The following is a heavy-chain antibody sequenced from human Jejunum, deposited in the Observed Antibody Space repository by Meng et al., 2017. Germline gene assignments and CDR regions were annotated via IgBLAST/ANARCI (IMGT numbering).Heavy chain of an antibody. CDR2: ILYSGST. D-gene: IGHD4-11*01. CDR1: GASISSSNW. Sequence: QVQLQESRPGLVKPSGTLSLTCAVSGASISSSNWWSWVRQSPGKGLEWIGNILYSGSTYYNPSLKSRVTISVDTSKNQFSLKLSPVTAAETAVYYCARRDYSNWFYPWGQGTLVTVSS. V-gene: IGHV4-4*02. CDR3: ARRDYSNWFYP. J-gene: IGHJ5*02.